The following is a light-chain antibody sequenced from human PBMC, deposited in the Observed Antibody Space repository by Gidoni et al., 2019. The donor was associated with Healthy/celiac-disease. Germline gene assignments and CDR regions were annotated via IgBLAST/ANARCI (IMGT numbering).Light chain of an antibody. CDR3: SSYTSSSTLV. CDR1: SSDVGGYNY. CDR2: DVS. V-gene: IGLV2-14*03. J-gene: IGLJ1*01. Sequence: QSALTQPAPVSGSPGQSITISCTGTSSDVGGYNYVSWYQQHPGKAPKLMIYDVSNRPSGVSNRFSGSKSGNTACLTISGLQAEDEADYYCSSYTSSSTLVFGTGTKVTVL.